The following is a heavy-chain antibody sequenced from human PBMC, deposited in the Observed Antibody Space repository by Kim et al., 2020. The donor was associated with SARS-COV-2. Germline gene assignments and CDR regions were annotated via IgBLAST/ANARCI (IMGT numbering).Heavy chain of an antibody. J-gene: IGHJ4*02. V-gene: IGHV3-23*01. Sequence: GGSLRLSCAASGFTFSSRAMSWVRQAQGKGPEWVASVNNGGNAYYADSVKGRFTVSRDITRDTLYLQMNSLRAEDTALYFCAKDHPSSGWPAFDSWGQGTLVTVSS. CDR1: GFTFSSRA. CDR3: AKDHPSSGWPAFDS. D-gene: IGHD6-19*01. CDR2: VNNGGNA.